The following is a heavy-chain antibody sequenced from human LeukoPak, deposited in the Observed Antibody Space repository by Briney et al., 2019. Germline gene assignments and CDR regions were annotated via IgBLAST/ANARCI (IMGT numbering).Heavy chain of an antibody. Sequence: GGSLRLSCAASGFTFSSYGMRWIRQAPGKGLEWVAFIRYDGFSHYYPASVQRRSTISSTTTKSSPLLQMNMLTADNTAVYYCAKDGARTQFIGASSIDYWGPGTLVTVSS. D-gene: IGHD6-6*01. CDR2: IRYDGFSH. CDR1: GFTFSSYG. CDR3: AKDGARTQFIGASSIDY. J-gene: IGHJ4*02. V-gene: IGHV3-30*02.